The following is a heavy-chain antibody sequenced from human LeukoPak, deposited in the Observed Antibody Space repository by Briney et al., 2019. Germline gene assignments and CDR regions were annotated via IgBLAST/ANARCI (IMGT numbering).Heavy chain of an antibody. D-gene: IGHD5-12*01. J-gene: IGHJ4*02. CDR3: AKDSSGPSPD. V-gene: IGHV3-48*01. CDR2: ISSSSSII. CDR1: GFAFGTYS. Sequence: GGSLRLSCAASGFAFGTYSMNWVRQAPGKGLEWVSYISSSSSIIHYADSVKGRFTISRDNSKNTLYLQMNSLRAEDTAVYYCAKDSSGPSPDWGQGTLVTVSS.